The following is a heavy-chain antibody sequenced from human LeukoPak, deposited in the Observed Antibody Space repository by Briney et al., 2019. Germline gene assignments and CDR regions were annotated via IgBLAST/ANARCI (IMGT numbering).Heavy chain of an antibody. V-gene: IGHV3-21*01. CDR1: GFTFSSYS. Sequence: GGSLRPSCAASGFTFSSYSMNWVCQAPGKGLEWVSSISSSSSYIYYADSVKGRFTISRDNAKTSLYLQMNSLRAEDTAVYYCASHLTYYDFWSGYYPTGMDVWGKGTTVTVSS. J-gene: IGHJ6*03. CDR2: ISSSSSYI. D-gene: IGHD3-3*01. CDR3: ASHLTYYDFWSGYYPTGMDV.